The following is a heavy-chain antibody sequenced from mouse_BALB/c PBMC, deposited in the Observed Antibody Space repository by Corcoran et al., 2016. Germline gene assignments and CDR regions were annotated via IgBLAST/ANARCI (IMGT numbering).Heavy chain of an antibody. CDR1: VFNIKDTY. D-gene: IGHD4-1*01. V-gene: IGHV14-3*02. J-gene: IGHJ1*01. CDR3: ANWDWDYDV. Sequence: EVQLQQSGAELVKPGATVKLSCTASVFNIKDTYMHWLKQRPEHGLAWIGRIDPANGNTKYDPKYQGKATITADTSSNTAYLQLSSLTSEDTAGYDCANWDWDYDVWGAGTTVTVSA. CDR2: IDPANGNT.